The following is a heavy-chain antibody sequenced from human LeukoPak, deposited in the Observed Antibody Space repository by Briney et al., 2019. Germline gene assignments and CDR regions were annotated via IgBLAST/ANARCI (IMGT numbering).Heavy chain of an antibody. CDR3: ARSRITMVRGVISD. CDR1: GFTFSSYA. CDR2: ISYDGSNK. Sequence: GRSLRLSYAASGFTFSSYAMHWVRQAPGKGLEWVAVISYDGSNKYYADSVKGRFTISRDNSKNTLYLQMNSLRAEDTAVYYCARSRITMVRGVISDWGQGTLVTVSS. D-gene: IGHD3-10*01. V-gene: IGHV3-30*04. J-gene: IGHJ4*02.